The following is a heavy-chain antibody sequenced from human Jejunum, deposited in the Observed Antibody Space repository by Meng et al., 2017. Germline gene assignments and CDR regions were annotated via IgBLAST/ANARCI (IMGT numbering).Heavy chain of an antibody. CDR2: FTGTTTST. V-gene: IGHV3-23*04. Sequence: VQLVESVGGLVQPGVSLRLSCAASGFTFSSSSMSWVRQAPGKGLEWVSTFTGTTTSTYYADSVKGRFTISRDNSKNTLYLQMNSLRAEDTAVYYCAKLTSLWGQGTLVTVSS. CDR1: GFTFSSSS. J-gene: IGHJ4*02. D-gene: IGHD3-16*01. CDR3: AKLTSL.